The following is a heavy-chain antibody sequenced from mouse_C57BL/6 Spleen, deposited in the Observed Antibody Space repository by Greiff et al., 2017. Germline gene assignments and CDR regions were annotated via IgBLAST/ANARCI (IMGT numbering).Heavy chain of an antibody. J-gene: IGHJ4*01. V-gene: IGHV1-55*01. CDR1: GYTFTSYW. CDR3: ARQMEHYGSSYGYYAMDY. CDR2: IYPGSGST. Sequence: QVQLQQPGAELVKPGASVKLSCKASGYTFTSYWITWVKQRPGQGLEWIGDIYPGSGSTNYNEKFKSKATLTVDTSSSTAYMQLSSLTSEDSAVYYCARQMEHYGSSYGYYAMDYWGQGTSVTVSS. D-gene: IGHD1-1*01.